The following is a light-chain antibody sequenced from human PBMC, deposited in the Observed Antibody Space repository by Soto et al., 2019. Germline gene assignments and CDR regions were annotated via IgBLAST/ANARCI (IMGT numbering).Light chain of an antibody. Sequence: DIQVTQSPSSLSASVGDRVTITCQASQDINNYVNWYQQKPGTAPNLLIYDASTLKPGVPSRFSGSGSGTDFTLTISSLQPEDFATYFCQQSDDLPTVGQGTRLENK. V-gene: IGKV1-33*01. CDR3: QQSDDLPT. CDR1: QDINNY. CDR2: DAS. J-gene: IGKJ5*01.